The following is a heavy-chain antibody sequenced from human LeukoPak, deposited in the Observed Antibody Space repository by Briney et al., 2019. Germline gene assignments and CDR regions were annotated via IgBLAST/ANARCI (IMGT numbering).Heavy chain of an antibody. CDR3: ARANYYDNSGYSRGAFDI. Sequence: SETLSLTCSVSGYSFSSGFYWGWIRPPPGKGLEWIGSLFHSGTTYYNSSLKSRVTISVDTSKNQSSLKLSSVTAADTAVYYCARANYYDNSGYSRGAFDIWGQGTMVTVSS. J-gene: IGHJ3*02. CDR2: LFHSGTT. V-gene: IGHV4-38-2*02. CDR1: GYSFSSGFY. D-gene: IGHD3-22*01.